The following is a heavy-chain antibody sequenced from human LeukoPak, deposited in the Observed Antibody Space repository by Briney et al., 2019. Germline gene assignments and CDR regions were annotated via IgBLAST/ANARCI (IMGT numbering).Heavy chain of an antibody. D-gene: IGHD2-15*01. V-gene: IGHV3-23*01. CDR3: GKGRAVVGAACPDH. Sequence: PGGSLRLSCVASGSTFSGFAMIWVRQVPGKGLEWVSSISAGSTNKYYADSVKGRFTSSRDNSKNTLYLQMNSRRGEDTAIYYCGKGRAVVGAACPDHWGQGTLVTVSS. CDR1: GSTFSGFA. CDR2: ISAGSTNK. J-gene: IGHJ4*02.